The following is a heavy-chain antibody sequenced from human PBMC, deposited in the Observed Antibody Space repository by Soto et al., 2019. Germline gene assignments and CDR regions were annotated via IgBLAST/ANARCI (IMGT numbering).Heavy chain of an antibody. CDR2: IFHDGTA. Sequence: SETLSLTCAVSGVSLTSGNWWTWVRQSPQRGLEYIGEIFHDGTANYYPSSERRVAMSVDTSRNQFSLKLTSVTAADTAVYFCARLVYDTRLNYMYFDFWGPGTLVTVSS. J-gene: IGHJ4*02. CDR1: GVSLTSGNW. CDR3: ARLVYDTRLNYMYFDF. V-gene: IGHV4-4*02. D-gene: IGHD3-10*01.